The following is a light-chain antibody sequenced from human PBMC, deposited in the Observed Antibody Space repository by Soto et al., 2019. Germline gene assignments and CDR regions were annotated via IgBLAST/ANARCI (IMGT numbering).Light chain of an antibody. Sequence: EIVLTQSPGTLPLSPVERATLSCRRSQSVSSSYLAWYQQKPGQAPRLLIYGASSRATGIPDRFSGSGYGTDFTLTISRLDPEDFAVYYCQQYGSSPPWTFGQGTNVDIK. J-gene: IGKJ1*01. CDR3: QQYGSSPPWT. V-gene: IGKV3-20*01. CDR1: QSVSSSY. CDR2: GAS.